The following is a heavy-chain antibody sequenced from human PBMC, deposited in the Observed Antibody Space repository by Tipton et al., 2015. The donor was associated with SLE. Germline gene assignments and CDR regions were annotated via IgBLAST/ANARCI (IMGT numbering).Heavy chain of an antibody. D-gene: IGHD1-26*01. CDR2: IYYSGST. CDR3: ARGYSGSYYYYYYMDV. Sequence: TLSLTCTVSGGSISSDYWSWIRQPPGKGLEWIGYIYYSGSTNYNPSLKSRVTISVDTSKNQFSLKLSSVTAADTAVYYCARGYSGSYYYYYYMDVWGKGTTVTVSS. CDR1: GGSISSDY. V-gene: IGHV4-59*01. J-gene: IGHJ6*03.